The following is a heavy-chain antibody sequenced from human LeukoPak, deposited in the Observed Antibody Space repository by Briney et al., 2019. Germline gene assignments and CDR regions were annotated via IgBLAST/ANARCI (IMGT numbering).Heavy chain of an antibody. D-gene: IGHD6-13*01. CDR2: ISYDGSNK. V-gene: IGHV3-30-3*01. CDR1: GFTFSSYA. Sequence: GGSLRLSCAASGFTFSSYAMHWVRQAPGKGLEWVAVISYDGSNKYYADSAKGRFTISRDNSKNTLYLQMNSLRAEDTAVYYCARDLDSSSWGQGTLVTVSS. CDR3: ARDLDSSS. J-gene: IGHJ4*02.